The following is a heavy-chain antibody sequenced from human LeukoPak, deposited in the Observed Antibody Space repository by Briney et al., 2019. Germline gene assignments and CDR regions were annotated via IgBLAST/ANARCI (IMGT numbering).Heavy chain of an antibody. D-gene: IGHD3-10*01. V-gene: IGHV3-11*01. CDR1: GFAFSDYY. J-gene: IGHJ4*02. CDR3: SFSMVRGVIGTYYFDY. CDR2: ISSSGSTI. Sequence: GGSLRLSCAASGFAFSDYYMSWIRQAPGKGLEWVSYISSSGSTIYYADSVKGRFTISRDNAKNSLYLQMNSLRAEDTAVYYCSFSMVRGVIGTYYFDYWGQGTLVTVSS.